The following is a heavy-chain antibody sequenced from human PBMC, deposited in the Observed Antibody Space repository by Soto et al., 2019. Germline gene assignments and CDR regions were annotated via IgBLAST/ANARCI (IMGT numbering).Heavy chain of an antibody. Sequence: EVQLLESGGGLVQPGRSLRLSCAASGLTFSNYGMKWVRQAPGKGLEWVSGIDGTGGSTYYADSVKVRFTISRDNSKNTLYLQMNRLRAEDTAIYYCAAGLDYWGQGTLVTVSS. CDR2: IDGTGGST. V-gene: IGHV3-23*01. J-gene: IGHJ4*02. CDR1: GLTFSNYG. CDR3: AAGLDY.